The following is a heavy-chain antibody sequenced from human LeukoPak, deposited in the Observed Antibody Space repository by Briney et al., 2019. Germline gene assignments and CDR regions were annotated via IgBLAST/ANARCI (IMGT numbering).Heavy chain of an antibody. CDR3: ARHFTVTTKTFDY. CDR2: IYYSGST. J-gene: IGHJ4*02. Sequence: SETLSLTCTVSGGSISSSSYYWGWIRQPPGKGLEWIGSIYYSGSTYYNPSLKSRVTISVDTSKNQFSLKLSSVTAADTAVYYCARHFTVTTKTFDYWGQGTLVTVSS. CDR1: GGSISSSSYY. V-gene: IGHV4-39*01. D-gene: IGHD4-17*01.